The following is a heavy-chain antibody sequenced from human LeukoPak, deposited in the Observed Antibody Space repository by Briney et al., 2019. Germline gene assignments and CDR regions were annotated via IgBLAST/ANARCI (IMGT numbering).Heavy chain of an antibody. V-gene: IGHV3-30*02. Sequence: GGSLRLSCAASGFDFSTYAINWVRQAPGKGLEWVAVIWYGGSNKYYADSVKGRFTISRDNSKNTLYLQMNSLRAEDTAVYYCAKVAVTEYNYFDPWGQGTLVTVSS. CDR2: IWYGGSNK. D-gene: IGHD2-21*02. CDR1: GFDFSTYA. CDR3: AKVAVTEYNYFDP. J-gene: IGHJ5*02.